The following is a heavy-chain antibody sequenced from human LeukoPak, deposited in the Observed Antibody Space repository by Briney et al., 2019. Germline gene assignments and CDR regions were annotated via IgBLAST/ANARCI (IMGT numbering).Heavy chain of an antibody. J-gene: IGHJ3*01. CDR2: SSPSGDIT. V-gene: IGHV3-23*01. Sequence: GGSLRLSCAASGFTFSTYGMNWVRQAPGKGLEWVSGSSPSGDITSYADSVMGRFSISRDNPKSTVSLQMSSLRAEDTALYYCVRDLHWGGFDVWGQGTMVTVSS. CDR1: GFTFSTYG. D-gene: IGHD7-27*01. CDR3: VRDLHWGGFDV.